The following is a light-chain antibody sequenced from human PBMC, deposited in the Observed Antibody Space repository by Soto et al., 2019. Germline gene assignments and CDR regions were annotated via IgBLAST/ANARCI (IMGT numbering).Light chain of an antibody. V-gene: IGKV3-20*01. Sequence: EIVLTQAPGTLSLSPGERATLSCRVSQIVDSRYLAWYQQKLGQAPRLIIYGTTNRATGIPDRFSGSWSGTDFTLNISRLEPEDAAVYYCQQYGSSPETLGQGTKVDI. CDR3: QQYGSSPET. CDR2: GTT. J-gene: IGKJ1*01. CDR1: QIVDSRY.